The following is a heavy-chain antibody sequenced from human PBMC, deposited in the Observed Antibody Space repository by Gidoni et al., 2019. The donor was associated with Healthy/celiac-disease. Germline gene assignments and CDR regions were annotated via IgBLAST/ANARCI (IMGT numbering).Heavy chain of an antibody. CDR1: GFTFSSYA. V-gene: IGHV3-30*04. CDR3: ARDSWIQLWSSYFDY. J-gene: IGHJ4*02. Sequence: QVQLLEPGGGGVQPGRSLRPSCAASGFTFSSYAMPWVRQAPGKGLEWVAVISYDGSNKYYADSVKGRFTISRDNSKNTLYLQMNSLRAEDTAVYYCARDSWIQLWSSYFDYWGQGTLVTVSS. D-gene: IGHD5-18*01. CDR2: ISYDGSNK.